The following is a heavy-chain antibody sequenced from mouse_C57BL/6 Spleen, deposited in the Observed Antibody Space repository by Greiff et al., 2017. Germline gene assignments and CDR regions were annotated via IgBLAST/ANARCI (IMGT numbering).Heavy chain of an antibody. CDR1: GFSFNTYA. D-gene: IGHD1-1*01. Sequence: DVKLVESGGGLVQPKGSLKLSCAASGFSFNTYAMNWVRQAPGKGLEWVARIRSKSNNYATYYADSVKDRFTISRDDSESMLYLQMNNLKTEDTAMYYCVRQDYGSSYVDYAMDYWGQGTSVTVSS. J-gene: IGHJ4*01. CDR2: IRSKSNNYAT. CDR3: VRQDYGSSYVDYAMDY. V-gene: IGHV10-1*01.